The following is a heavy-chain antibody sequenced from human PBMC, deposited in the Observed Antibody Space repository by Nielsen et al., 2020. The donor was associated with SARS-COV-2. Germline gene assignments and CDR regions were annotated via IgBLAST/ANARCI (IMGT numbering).Heavy chain of an antibody. Sequence: ASVKVSCKASGYTFTSYAIHWVRQAPGQRFEWMGWINADNGYTEYSQNFQDRLTITRDTSARTAYMDLNSLISEDTAIYYCARDSRASATTLFVSWGRGTLVTVSS. V-gene: IGHV1-3*01. J-gene: IGHJ5*01. CDR2: INADNGYT. CDR1: GYTFTSYA. D-gene: IGHD4-17*01. CDR3: ARDSRASATTLFVS.